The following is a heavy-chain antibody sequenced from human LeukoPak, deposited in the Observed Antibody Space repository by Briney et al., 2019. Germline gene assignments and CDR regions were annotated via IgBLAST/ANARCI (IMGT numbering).Heavy chain of an antibody. Sequence: GASVKVSCKASGYTFTGYYIHWVRQAPGQGLEWMEWINPRSGGTNYVQKFQGWVTMTRDTSITTAYMELNRLKSDDTAIYYCARGIVGAIKRYWYFDLWGRGTLVTVSS. J-gene: IGHJ2*01. V-gene: IGHV1-2*04. CDR1: GYTFTGYY. D-gene: IGHD1-26*01. CDR3: ARGIVGAIKRYWYFDL. CDR2: INPRSGGT.